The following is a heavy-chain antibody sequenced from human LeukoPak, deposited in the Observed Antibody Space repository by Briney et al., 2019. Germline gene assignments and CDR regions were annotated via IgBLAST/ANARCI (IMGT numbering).Heavy chain of an antibody. CDR3: ARDHHSSGILDY. CDR2: ISSYNGNT. Sequence: ASVKVSCKASGYTFTSYGISWVRQAPGQGLEWMGWISSYNGNTNYAQKLQGRVTMTTDTSTSTAYMDLRSLRSDDTAVYYCARDHHSSGILDYWGQGTLVTVSS. V-gene: IGHV1-18*01. J-gene: IGHJ4*02. CDR1: GYTFTSYG. D-gene: IGHD6-19*01.